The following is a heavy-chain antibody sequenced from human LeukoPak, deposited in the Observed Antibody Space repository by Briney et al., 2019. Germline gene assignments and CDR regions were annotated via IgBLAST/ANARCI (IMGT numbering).Heavy chain of an antibody. Sequence: GESLKISCKGSGYSFTSYWIGWVRQMPGKGLECMGIIYPGDSDTRYSPSFQGQVTISADRSISTAYLQWSSLKASDTAMYYCARNYYDTSGSLIGDYWGQGTLVTVSS. J-gene: IGHJ4*02. CDR3: ARNYYDTSGSLIGDY. CDR2: IYPGDSDT. CDR1: GYSFTSYW. V-gene: IGHV5-51*01. D-gene: IGHD3-22*01.